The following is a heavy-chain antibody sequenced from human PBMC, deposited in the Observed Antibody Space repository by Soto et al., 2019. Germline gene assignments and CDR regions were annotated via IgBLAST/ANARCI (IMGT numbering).Heavy chain of an antibody. CDR3: AARYSGYDYFSDY. D-gene: IGHD5-12*01. V-gene: IGHV1-69*02. Sequence: QVQLVQSGAEVKKPGSSVKVSCKASGGTFSSYTISWVRQAPGQGLEWMGRIIPIPGIANYAQKFQGRVTITADKSTSTAYMELSSLRSEDTAVYYCAARYSGYDYFSDYWGQGTLVTVSS. CDR2: IIPIPGIA. CDR1: GGTFSSYT. J-gene: IGHJ4*02.